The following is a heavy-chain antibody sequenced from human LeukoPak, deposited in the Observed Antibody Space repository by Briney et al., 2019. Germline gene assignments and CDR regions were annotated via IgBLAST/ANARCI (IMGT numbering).Heavy chain of an antibody. CDR1: GFTFSRHA. D-gene: IGHD5-18*01. CDR2: ISDNGGST. CDR3: SRGLDRGYAYGPLE. Sequence: PGGSLILSCAAPGFTFSRHAMHWVRQAPGKGLEYISSISDNGGSTFYANSVKGRFTISRDNSNNMLYLQMGSLRVEDMAVYYCSRGLDRGYAYGPLEWGQGDLVTVSS. V-gene: IGHV3-64*01. J-gene: IGHJ4*02.